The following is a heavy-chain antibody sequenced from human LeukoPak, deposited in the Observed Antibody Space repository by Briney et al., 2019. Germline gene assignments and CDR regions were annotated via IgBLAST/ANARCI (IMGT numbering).Heavy chain of an antibody. CDR1: GGTFSSYA. V-gene: IGHV1-69*06. D-gene: IGHD6-13*01. Sequence: SVKVSCKASGGTFSSYAISWVRQAPGQGLEWMGGIIPIFGTANYAQEFQGRVTITADKSTSTAYMELSSLRSEDTAVYYCARVGVSSYSSSGYWGQGTLVTVSS. CDR3: ARVGVSSYSSSGY. J-gene: IGHJ4*02. CDR2: IIPIFGTA.